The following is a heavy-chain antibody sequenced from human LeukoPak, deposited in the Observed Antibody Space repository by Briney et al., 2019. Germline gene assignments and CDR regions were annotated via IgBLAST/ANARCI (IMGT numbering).Heavy chain of an antibody. Sequence: GESLKISCKGSGYSFTSYWIGWVRQMPGKGLEWMGIIYPGDSDTRYSPSFQGQVTISADKSISTAYLQWSSLKASDTAMYYCARPPTYEGYYYDSSGYADDAFDIWGQGTMVTVSS. CDR1: GYSFTSYW. CDR3: ARPPTYEGYYYDSSGYADDAFDI. J-gene: IGHJ3*02. V-gene: IGHV5-51*01. CDR2: IYPGDSDT. D-gene: IGHD3-22*01.